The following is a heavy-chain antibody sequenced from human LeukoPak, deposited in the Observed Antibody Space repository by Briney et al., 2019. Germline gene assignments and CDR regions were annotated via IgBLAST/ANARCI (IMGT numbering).Heavy chain of an antibody. CDR3: ARGTYGSGANWFDP. D-gene: IGHD3-10*01. CDR2: IYHHGTT. CDR1: GESVSSGPFS. Sequence: PSETLSLTCAVSGESVSSGPFSWNWIRQTPTKGLEWIGYIYHHGTTYYIPSLKSRLTLSIDRSKNQISLTLTSVTAADSAVYYCARGTYGSGANWFDPWGQGTLVTVSS. J-gene: IGHJ5*02. V-gene: IGHV4-30-2*01.